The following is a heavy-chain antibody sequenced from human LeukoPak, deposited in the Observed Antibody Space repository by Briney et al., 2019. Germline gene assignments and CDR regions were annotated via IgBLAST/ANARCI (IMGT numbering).Heavy chain of an antibody. CDR1: GFTFSSSA. D-gene: IGHD6-19*01. CDR2: ISGSGGST. Sequence: GGSLRLSCASSGFTFSSSAMSWVRQAPGKGLEWVSGISGSGGSTYYTDSVKGRFTISRDNSKNTLYLQANSLRAEDTAVYYCAQGQAPLEAVAGTYFQHWGQGTLVTVSS. CDR3: AQGQAPLEAVAGTYFQH. J-gene: IGHJ1*01. V-gene: IGHV3-23*01.